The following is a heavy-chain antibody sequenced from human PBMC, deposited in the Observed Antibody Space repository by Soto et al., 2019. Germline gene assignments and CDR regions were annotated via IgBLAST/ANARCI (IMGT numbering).Heavy chain of an antibody. CDR3: ARGIPAAMPGYYYYYMDV. CDR1: GGSFSGYY. Sequence: QEQLQQWGAGLLKPSETLSLTCAVYGGSFSGYYWSWIRQPPGKGLEWIGEINHSGSTNYNPSLKSRVTISVDTSKNQFSLKLSSVTAADTAVYYCARGIPAAMPGYYYYYMDVWGKGTTVTVSS. CDR2: INHSGST. D-gene: IGHD2-2*01. V-gene: IGHV4-34*01. J-gene: IGHJ6*03.